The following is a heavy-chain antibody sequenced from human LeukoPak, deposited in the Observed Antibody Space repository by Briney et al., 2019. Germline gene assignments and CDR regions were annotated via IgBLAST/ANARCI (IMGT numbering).Heavy chain of an antibody. J-gene: IGHJ4*02. CDR1: GFTFINYA. CDR2: ISGSGGST. Sequence: GGSQRLSCAASGFTFINYAMSWVRQAPGKGLEWVSAISGSGGSTYYADSVKGQFTISRDNSKNTLYLQMNSLRAEDTAVYYCAKHKEAYCSSSSVNWGQGTLVTVSS. D-gene: IGHD2-2*01. CDR3: AKHKEAYCSSSSVN. V-gene: IGHV3-23*01.